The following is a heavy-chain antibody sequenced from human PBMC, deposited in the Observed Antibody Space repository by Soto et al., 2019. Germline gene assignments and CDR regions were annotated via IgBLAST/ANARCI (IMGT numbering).Heavy chain of an antibody. D-gene: IGHD2-15*01. V-gene: IGHV4-30-4*01. Sequence: SETLSLTCTVSGGSISSGDYYWSWIRQPPGKGLEWIGYIYYSGSTYYNPSLKSRVTISVDTSKNQFSLKLSSVTATDTAVYYCARYCRGGSCYNYYGMDVWGQGTTVTVSS. CDR1: GGSISSGDYY. J-gene: IGHJ6*02. CDR2: IYYSGST. CDR3: ARYCRGGSCYNYYGMDV.